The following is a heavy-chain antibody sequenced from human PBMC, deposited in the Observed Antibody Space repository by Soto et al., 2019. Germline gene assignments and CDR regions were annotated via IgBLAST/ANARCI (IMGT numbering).Heavy chain of an antibody. Sequence: GGSLRLSCAASGFTFSAYNMNCVRQPPGKWLEWVSSITSSSSSIYYADSLKGRFTISRDNAKNSLYLQMNSLRAEDTAVYYCASHYGDHGWFEPWGQGTLVTVS. CDR2: ITSSSSSI. V-gene: IGHV3-21*06. J-gene: IGHJ5*02. CDR1: GFTFSAYN. CDR3: ASHYGDHGWFEP. D-gene: IGHD4-17*01.